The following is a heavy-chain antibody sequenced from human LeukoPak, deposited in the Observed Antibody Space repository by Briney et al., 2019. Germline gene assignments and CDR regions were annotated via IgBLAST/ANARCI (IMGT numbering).Heavy chain of an antibody. V-gene: IGHV4-30-2*01. CDR2: IYHSGST. Sequence: PSQTLSLTCAVSGGSISSGGSSWSWIRQPPGKGLECIGYIYHSGSTYDNPSLKSRVTISVDTSKNQFYLKLSSVTAADTAVYYCARDITYAYGDYGWGNWGQGTLASVSS. D-gene: IGHD4-17*01. CDR1: GGSISSGGSS. CDR3: ARDITYAYGDYGWGN. J-gene: IGHJ4*02.